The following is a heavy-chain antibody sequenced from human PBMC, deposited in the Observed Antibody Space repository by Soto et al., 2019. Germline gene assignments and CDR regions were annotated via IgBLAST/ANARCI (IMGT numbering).Heavy chain of an antibody. V-gene: IGHV4-30-4*01. CDR1: GGSISSGDYY. J-gene: IGHJ5*02. CDR3: ARALSRNYDFWSGYYRWDWFDP. D-gene: IGHD3-3*01. Sequence: SETLSLTCTVSGGSISSGDYYWSWIRQPPGKGLEWIGYIYYSGSTYYNPSLKSRVTISVDTSKNQFSLKLSSVTAADTAVYYCARALSRNYDFWSGYYRWDWFDPWGQGTLVTVS. CDR2: IYYSGST.